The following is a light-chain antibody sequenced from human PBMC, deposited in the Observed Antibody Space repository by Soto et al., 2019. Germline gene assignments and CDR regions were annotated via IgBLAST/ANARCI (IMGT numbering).Light chain of an antibody. J-gene: IGKJ5*01. V-gene: IGKV1-39*01. CDR3: QQSYSTPHP. Sequence: DIQMTQSPSCVSRSXGDRVTISXXASQSISSYLNWYQQKPGKAPKLLIYAASSLQSGVPSRFSGSGSGTDFTLTISSLQPEDFATYYCQQSYSTPHPFGQGTRLENK. CDR1: QSISSY. CDR2: AAS.